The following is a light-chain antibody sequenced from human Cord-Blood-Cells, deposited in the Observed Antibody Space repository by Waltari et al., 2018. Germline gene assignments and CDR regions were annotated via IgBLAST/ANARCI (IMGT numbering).Light chain of an antibody. V-gene: IGLV2-11*01. CDR2: DVS. CDR3: CSYAGSYTYV. CDR1: SSDVGGYNY. Sequence: SALTKPRSVSGSPGQSVTISCTGTSSDVGGYNYVYWYQQHPGKAPKLMIYDVSKRPSGVPDRFSGSKSGNTASLTISGLQAEDEADYYCCSYAGSYTYVFGTGTKVTVL. J-gene: IGLJ1*01.